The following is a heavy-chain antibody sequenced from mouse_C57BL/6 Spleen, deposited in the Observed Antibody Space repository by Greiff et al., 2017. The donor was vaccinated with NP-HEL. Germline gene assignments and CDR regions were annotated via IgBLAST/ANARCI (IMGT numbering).Heavy chain of an antibody. Sequence: DVMLVESGGGLVKPGGSLKLSCAASGFTFSSYAMSWVRQTPEKRLEWVATISDGGSYTYYPDNVKGRFTISRDNAKNNLYLQMSHLKSEDTAMYYSARDLGFAYWGQGTLVTVSA. CDR1: GFTFSSYA. J-gene: IGHJ3*01. CDR3: ARDLGFAY. D-gene: IGHD4-1*01. CDR2: ISDGGSYT. V-gene: IGHV5-4*01.